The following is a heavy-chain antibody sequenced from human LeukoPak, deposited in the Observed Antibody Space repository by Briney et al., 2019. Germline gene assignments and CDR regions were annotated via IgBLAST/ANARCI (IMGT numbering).Heavy chain of an antibody. V-gene: IGHV1-18*01. CDR2: ISAYNGNT. CDR1: GYTFTSYG. Sequence: ASVKVSCKASGYTFTSYGTSWVRQAPGQGLEWMGWISAYNGNTNYAQKLQGRVTMTTDTSTSTAYMELRSLRSDDTAVYYCARDLLLWFGELSLDYWGQGTLVTVSS. D-gene: IGHD3-10*01. CDR3: ARDLLLWFGELSLDY. J-gene: IGHJ4*02.